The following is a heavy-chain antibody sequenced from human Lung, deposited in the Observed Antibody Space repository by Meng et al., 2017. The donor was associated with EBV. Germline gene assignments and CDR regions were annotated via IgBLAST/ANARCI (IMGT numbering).Heavy chain of an antibody. D-gene: IGHD1-26*01. CDR2: INEDGSVV. Sequence: EGQVQESGGGLVQPGGSLRLSCVGSGISAYWVHWVRQVPGKGLVWVSRINEDGSVVNYADSVKGRFTIFRDNAKNTVSLQMNSLRVEDTALYYCAKDCFGARDYWGQGTLVTVSS. CDR1: GISAYW. V-gene: IGHV3-74*01. CDR3: AKDCFGARDY. J-gene: IGHJ4*02.